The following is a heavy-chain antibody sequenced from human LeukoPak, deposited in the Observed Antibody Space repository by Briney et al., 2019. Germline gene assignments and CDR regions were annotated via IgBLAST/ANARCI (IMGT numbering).Heavy chain of an antibody. CDR1: GCSISSGSYY. V-gene: IGHV4-61*02. CDR2: IYTSGST. Sequence: SQTLSLTCTVSGCSISSGSYYWSWIRQPAGKGLEWIGRIYTSGSTNYNPSLKSRVTISVDTSKNQFSLKLSSVTAADTAVYYCARLTTGWAFDIWGQGTMVTVSS. CDR3: ARLTTGWAFDI. D-gene: IGHD1-1*01. J-gene: IGHJ3*02.